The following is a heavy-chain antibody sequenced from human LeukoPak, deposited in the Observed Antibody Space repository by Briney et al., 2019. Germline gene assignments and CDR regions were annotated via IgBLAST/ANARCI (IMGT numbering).Heavy chain of an antibody. V-gene: IGHV4-59*08. CDR1: GGSISGYY. D-gene: IGHD6-25*01. J-gene: IGHJ2*01. CDR2: IYYSGST. Sequence: SETLSLTCTVSGGSISGYYWSWSRQPPGKGLEWIGYIYYSGSTNYNPSLKSRVTISVDTSKNQFSLKLSSVTAADTAVYYCARQGGGFWYFDLWGRGTLVTVSS. CDR3: ARQGGGFWYFDL.